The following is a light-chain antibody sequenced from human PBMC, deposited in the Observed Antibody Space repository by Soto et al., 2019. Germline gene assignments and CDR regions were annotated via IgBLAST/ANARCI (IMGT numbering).Light chain of an antibody. V-gene: IGKV1-33*01. CDR3: QQYDNLPRVWGT. CDR2: DAS. J-gene: IGKJ3*01. Sequence: DIQMTQSPSSLSASVGDRVTITCQASQDISNYLNWYQQKPGKAPKLLIYDASNLETGVPSRFSGRGSGTDFTFTISSLQPEDIATYYCQQYDNLPRVWGTFGPGTKVDIK. CDR1: QDISNY.